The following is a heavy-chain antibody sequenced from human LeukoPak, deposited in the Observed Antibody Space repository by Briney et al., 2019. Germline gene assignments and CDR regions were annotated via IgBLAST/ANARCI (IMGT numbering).Heavy chain of an antibody. J-gene: IGHJ6*04. V-gene: IGHV4-38-2*02. CDR2: VFRSGDT. CDR3: VRGLRSGSNYFFYGMDV. CDR1: GDSINNGYF. D-gene: IGHD3-10*01. Sequence: SETLSVTCTVSGDSINNGYFWGWIRQPPGKGLEYIGTVFRSGDTYYNPSLKSRVTISLDTSTNEISLKLRSATAADTAVYYCVRGLRSGSNYFFYGMDVWGKGTTVTVSS.